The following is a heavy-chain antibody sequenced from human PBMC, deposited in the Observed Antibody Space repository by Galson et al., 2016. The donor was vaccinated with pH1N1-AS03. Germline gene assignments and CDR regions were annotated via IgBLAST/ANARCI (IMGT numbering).Heavy chain of an antibody. CDR1: GFTLSRYW. Sequence: SLRLSCAASGFTLSRYWMSFVRQAPGKGLEWVANINQYGSEIYYVDSVKGRFTISRDNARNSLFLQMNSLRAEDTAVYYCARAPDGSGSLYYFDYWGQGTLVTVSS. D-gene: IGHD3-10*01. CDR2: INQYGSEI. J-gene: IGHJ4*02. V-gene: IGHV3-7*01. CDR3: ARAPDGSGSLYYFDY.